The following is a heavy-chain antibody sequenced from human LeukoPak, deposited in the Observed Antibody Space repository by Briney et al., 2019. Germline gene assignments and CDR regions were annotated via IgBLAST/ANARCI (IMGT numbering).Heavy chain of an antibody. CDR3: AGRRVLDASFDY. CDR2: IYSGDNT. J-gene: IGHJ4*02. D-gene: IGHD3-16*01. Sequence: GGSLRLSCAASGFTVSNKYMSWVRQAPGKGLEWDSVIYSGDNTCYVESVKGRFTISRDNSKNTLFLQMNRLRAEDTAVYYCAGRRVLDASFDYWGQGTLVTVSS. V-gene: IGHV3-66*02. CDR1: GFTVSNKY.